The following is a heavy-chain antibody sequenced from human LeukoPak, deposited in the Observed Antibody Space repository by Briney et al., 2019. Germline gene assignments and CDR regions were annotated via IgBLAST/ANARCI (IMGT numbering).Heavy chain of an antibody. CDR2: IYYSGCT. V-gene: IGHV4-39*07. CDR1: GGSISSSSYY. J-gene: IGHJ6*03. CDR3: TRGSIAYYYMDV. D-gene: IGHD3-22*01. Sequence: PSETLSLTCTVSGGSISSSSYYWGWIRQPPGKGLEWIGSIYYSGCTYYNPSLKSRVTISVDTSKNQFSLKLSSVTAADTAVYYCTRGSIAYYYMDVWGKGTTVTISS.